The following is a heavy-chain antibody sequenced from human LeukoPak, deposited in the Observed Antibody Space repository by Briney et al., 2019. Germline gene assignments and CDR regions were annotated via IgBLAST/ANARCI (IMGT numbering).Heavy chain of an antibody. D-gene: IGHD6-13*01. CDR2: IYYSGST. CDR3: ARILRQQLVRYYYYYMDV. V-gene: IGHV4-39*07. Sequence: SETLSLTCTVSGGSISSSSYYWGWIRQPPGKGLEWIGSIYYSGSTYYNPSLKSRVTISVDTSKNQFSLKLSSVTAADTAVYYCARILRQQLVRYYYYYMDVWGKGTTVTVSS. J-gene: IGHJ6*03. CDR1: GGSISSSSYY.